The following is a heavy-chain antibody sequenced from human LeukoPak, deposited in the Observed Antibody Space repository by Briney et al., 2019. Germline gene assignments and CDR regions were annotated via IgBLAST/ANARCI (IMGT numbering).Heavy chain of an antibody. Sequence: GGSLRLSCAASGFTVSSNYMSWVRQAPGKGLDWVSVIYSGGSTYYADSVKGRFTISRDNSKNTLYLQMNSLRAEDTAVYYCAREPERSSGWYSDAFDIWGQGTMLTVSS. J-gene: IGHJ3*02. V-gene: IGHV3-66*01. CDR2: IYSGGST. CDR3: AREPERSSGWYSDAFDI. D-gene: IGHD6-19*01. CDR1: GFTVSSNY.